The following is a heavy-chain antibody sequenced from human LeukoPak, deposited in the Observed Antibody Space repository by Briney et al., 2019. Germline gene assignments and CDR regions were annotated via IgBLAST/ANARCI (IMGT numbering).Heavy chain of an antibody. J-gene: IGHJ4*02. Sequence: GGSLRLSCAASGFTFDDYAMHWVRQAPGKGLEWVSLISWDGGSTYYADSVKGRFTISRDNSKNSLYLQMNSLRAEDTALYYCAKAPAATGFSYFDYWGQGTLVTVSS. CDR1: GFTFDDYA. V-gene: IGHV3-43D*03. CDR2: ISWDGGST. D-gene: IGHD2-2*01. CDR3: AKAPAATGFSYFDY.